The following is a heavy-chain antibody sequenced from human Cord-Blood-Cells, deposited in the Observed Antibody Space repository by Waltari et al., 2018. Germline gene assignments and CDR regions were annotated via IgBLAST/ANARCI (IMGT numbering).Heavy chain of an antibody. V-gene: IGHV3-30*04. CDR3: ARAGAPSSWQVHYYYYGMDV. CDR1: GFTFSSYA. J-gene: IGHJ6*02. CDR2: IALEGRNK. Sequence: QVQLVESGGGVVQPGRSLRLSCAASGFTFSSYAMHWVRQAPGKGMAWVAVIALEGRNKYYGDSWKGHFTSSIDNSKSTLYRQMNSLGAEDTAVYYCARAGAPSSWQVHYYYYGMDVWGQGTTVTVSS. D-gene: IGHD6-13*01.